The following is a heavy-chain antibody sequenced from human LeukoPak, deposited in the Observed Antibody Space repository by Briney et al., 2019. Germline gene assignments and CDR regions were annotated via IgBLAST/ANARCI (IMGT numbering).Heavy chain of an antibody. Sequence: SETLSLTCTVSGGSISSGSYYWSWIRQPAGKGLEWIGRIYTSGSTNYNPSLKSRVTISVDTSKNQFSLKLSSVTAADTAVYYCARSSSGYSYYFDYWGQGTLVTVSS. V-gene: IGHV4-61*02. CDR2: IYTSGST. CDR3: ARSSSGYSYYFDY. CDR1: GGSISSGSYY. D-gene: IGHD5-12*01. J-gene: IGHJ4*02.